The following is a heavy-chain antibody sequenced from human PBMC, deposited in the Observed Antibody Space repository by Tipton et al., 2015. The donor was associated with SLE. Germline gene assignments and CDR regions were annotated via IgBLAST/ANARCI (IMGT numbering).Heavy chain of an antibody. J-gene: IGHJ2*01. Sequence: GSLRLSCAASGFSFRSYSMNWVRQAPGKGLEWLSYIDGSSNTRYYADSVKGRFTISRDAKNSLYLQMNSLRAEDTAVYYCARSGSGWYTGGYFDLWGRGTLVTVSS. CDR1: GFSFRSYS. CDR3: ARSGSGWYTGGYFDL. V-gene: IGHV3-48*01. CDR2: IDGSSNTR. D-gene: IGHD6-19*01.